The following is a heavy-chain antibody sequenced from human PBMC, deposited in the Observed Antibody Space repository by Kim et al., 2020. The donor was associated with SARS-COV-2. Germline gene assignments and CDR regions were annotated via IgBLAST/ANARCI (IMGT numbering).Heavy chain of an antibody. Sequence: GGSLRLSCAASGFTFRSYWMGLVRQAPGKGLEWVANIKEDGGEKYYVDSVKGRFTISRDNAKNSVYLQMNSLRAEDTAVYYCARGHYFNSWGQGTLVTVSS. J-gene: IGHJ4*02. CDR1: GFTFRSYW. V-gene: IGHV3-7*03. CDR3: ARGHYFNS. CDR2: IKEDGGEK.